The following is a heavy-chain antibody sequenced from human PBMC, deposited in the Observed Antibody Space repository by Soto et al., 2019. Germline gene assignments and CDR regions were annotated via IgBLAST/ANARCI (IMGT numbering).Heavy chain of an antibody. D-gene: IGHD3-22*01. Sequence: GGSLRLSCAASGFTFSSYGMHWVRQAPGKGLEWVAVIWYDGSNKYYADSVKGRFTISRDNSENTLYLQMNSLRAEDTAVYYCARDSDSAGFDYWGQGTLVTVSS. CDR3: ARDSDSAGFDY. CDR2: IWYDGSNK. V-gene: IGHV3-33*01. J-gene: IGHJ4*02. CDR1: GFTFSSYG.